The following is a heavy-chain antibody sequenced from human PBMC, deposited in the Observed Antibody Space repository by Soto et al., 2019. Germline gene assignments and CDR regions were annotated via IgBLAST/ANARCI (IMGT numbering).Heavy chain of an antibody. CDR1: GDSISSSNYY. CDR3: AGFISPYTTSSPTA. D-gene: IGHD6-6*01. CDR2: VYYSGST. V-gene: IGHV4-39*01. J-gene: IGHJ5*02. Sequence: QVELQESGPGLVKAPETLSLMCTVSGDSISSSNYYWGWVRQPPGKGREWIGSVYYSGSTYYSASLKTRVTISVDTSRGQFSLRLTSVTAADTAVYYCAGFISPYTTSSPTAWGQGTLVTVSS.